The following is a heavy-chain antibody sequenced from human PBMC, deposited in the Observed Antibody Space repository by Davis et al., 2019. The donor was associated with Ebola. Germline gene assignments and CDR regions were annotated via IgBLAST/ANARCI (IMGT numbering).Heavy chain of an antibody. Sequence: MPSETLSLTCTVSGGSISSYYWSWIRQPPGKGLEWIGYIYYSGSTNYNPSLKSRVTISVDTSKNQFSLKLSSVTAADTAVYYCARERGYAFDIWGQRTMVTVSS. CDR2: IYYSGST. CDR1: GGSISSYY. D-gene: IGHD3-10*01. CDR3: ARERGYAFDI. J-gene: IGHJ3*02. V-gene: IGHV4-59*01.